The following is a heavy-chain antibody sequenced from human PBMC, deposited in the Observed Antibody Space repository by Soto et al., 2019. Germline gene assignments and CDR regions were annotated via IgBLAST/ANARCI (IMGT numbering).Heavy chain of an antibody. V-gene: IGHV4-4*07. Sequence: PSETLSLTCTVSGDSMSSFYWTWIRQPAGKGPEWIGRIFTSGSTNYNPSLKSRVTMSLDMSKNQFSLTLTSVTAADTAVYYCARDRGGTAARTTRAYNWFDPWGQGTLVTVSS. CDR2: IFTSGST. J-gene: IGHJ5*02. CDR3: ARDRGGTAARTTRAYNWFDP. D-gene: IGHD6-6*01. CDR1: GDSMSSFY.